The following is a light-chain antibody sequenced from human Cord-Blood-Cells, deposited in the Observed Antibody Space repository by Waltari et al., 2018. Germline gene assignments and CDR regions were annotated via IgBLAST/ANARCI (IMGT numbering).Light chain of an antibody. CDR2: WAS. J-gene: IGKJ4*01. CDR1: TSVLYSSNNKNY. V-gene: IGKV4-1*01. Sequence: DIVMTQSPDSLAVPLGERATINCKSSTSVLYSSNNKNYLAWYQQKPGQPPKLLIYWASTRESGVPDRFSGSGSGTDFTLTISSLQAEDVAVYYCQQYYSTPLTFGGGTKVEIK. CDR3: QQYYSTPLT.